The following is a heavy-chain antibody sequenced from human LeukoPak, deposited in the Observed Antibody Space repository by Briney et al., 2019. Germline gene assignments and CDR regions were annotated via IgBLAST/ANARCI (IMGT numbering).Heavy chain of an antibody. CDR1: GFTFSDYY. CDR2: ISSSGSDI. J-gene: IGHJ5*02. V-gene: IGHV3-11*04. CDR3: ARDPYGSGRKGS. D-gene: IGHD3-10*01. Sequence: GGSLGLSCVASGFTFSDYYMTWIRQAPGKGLEWVSYISSSGSDIYNADSVKGRFTISRDNAKNSLYLQMNSLRAEDTAVYYCARDPYGSGRKGSWGQGTLVTVSS.